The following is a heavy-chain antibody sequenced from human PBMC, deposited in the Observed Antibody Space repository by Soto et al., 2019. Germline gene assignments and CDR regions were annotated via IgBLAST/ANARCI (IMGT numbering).Heavy chain of an antibody. J-gene: IGHJ3*02. V-gene: IGHV3-74*01. CDR3: ARRLTHAFDI. CDR2: INGDGSGT. D-gene: IGHD2-21*02. Sequence: EVQLVESGGGLVQPGGSLRLSCAASGFTFSSYWMHWVRQAPGRGLVWVSRINGDGSGTTYADSVEGRFTISRDNAKNTLYLQMSSLRAEDTAVYYCARRLTHAFDIWGQGTMVTVSS. CDR1: GFTFSSYW.